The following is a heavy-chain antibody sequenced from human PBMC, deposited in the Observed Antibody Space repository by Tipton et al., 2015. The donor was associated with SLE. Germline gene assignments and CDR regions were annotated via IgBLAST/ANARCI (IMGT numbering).Heavy chain of an antibody. CDR1: GYSISRGFY. CDR2: SLYRGAT. V-gene: IGHV4-38-2*02. Sequence: TLSLTCNVSGYSISRGFYWAWIRQAPGKGLEWIGSSLYRGATHYKPSLESRVSISFDTSRNEFSLRLTSVTAADTAHYFCARGYYDMWTGYYSFDYWGQGTLVTVSS. CDR3: ARGYYDMWTGYYSFDY. J-gene: IGHJ4*02. D-gene: IGHD3-9*01.